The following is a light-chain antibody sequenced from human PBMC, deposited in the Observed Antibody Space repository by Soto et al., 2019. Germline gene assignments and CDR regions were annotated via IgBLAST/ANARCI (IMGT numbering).Light chain of an antibody. V-gene: IGKV2-28*01. Sequence: EIVMTQSPLSLPVTPGEPASISCRSSQSLLHSNGYNYLDWYLQKPGQSPQLLISWASIRASGVHDRFSVSDSCTDFTLGISRVEAEDVGVDYCVEDLQPRWTFGQGTKVVIK. CDR1: QSLLHSNGYNY. J-gene: IGKJ1*01. CDR3: VEDLQPRWT. CDR2: WAS.